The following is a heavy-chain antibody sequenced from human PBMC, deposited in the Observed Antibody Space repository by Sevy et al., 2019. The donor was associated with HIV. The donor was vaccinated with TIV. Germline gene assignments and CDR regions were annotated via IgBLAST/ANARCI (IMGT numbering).Heavy chain of an antibody. V-gene: IGHV3-30*02. CDR1: GFTFSTYD. CDR2: IRYDGSNK. D-gene: IGHD2-8*01. CDR3: ARGRKRTQEWLEELDYYYGVDV. J-gene: IGHJ6*02. Sequence: GGSLRLSCAASGFTFSTYDMHWVRQAPGKGLEWVAYIRYDGSNKYYADSVRGRFTISRDNSKNTLYLQMNSLRAEDTAGSYGARGRKRTQEWLEELDYYYGVDVWGQGTTVTVSS.